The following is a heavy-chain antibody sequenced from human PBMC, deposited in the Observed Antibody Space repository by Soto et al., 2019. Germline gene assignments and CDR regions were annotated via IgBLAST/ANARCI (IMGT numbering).Heavy chain of an antibody. CDR3: ASDMDYDSSY. V-gene: IGHV3-30-3*01. D-gene: IGHD3-22*01. Sequence: GGSLRLSCAASGFTFSSYAMHWVRQAPGKGLEWVAVILCDGSNKYYADSVKGRFTIFRDNSKNTLYLQMNSLRAEDTAVYYCASDMDYDSSYWGQGTLVTVSS. J-gene: IGHJ4*02. CDR1: GFTFSSYA. CDR2: ILCDGSNK.